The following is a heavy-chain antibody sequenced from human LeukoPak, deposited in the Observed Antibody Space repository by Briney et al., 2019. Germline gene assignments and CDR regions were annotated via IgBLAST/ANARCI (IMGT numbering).Heavy chain of an antibody. V-gene: IGHV1-2*02. Sequence: GATVKVSCKASGYTFTGYYMHWVRQAPGQGLKWMGWINPNSGGTNYAQKFQGRVTMTRDTSISTAYMELSRLRSDDTAVYYCARDRKVTILWSFDYWGQGTLVTVSS. J-gene: IGHJ4*02. CDR3: ARDRKVTILWSFDY. CDR2: INPNSGGT. D-gene: IGHD3-3*01. CDR1: GYTFTGYY.